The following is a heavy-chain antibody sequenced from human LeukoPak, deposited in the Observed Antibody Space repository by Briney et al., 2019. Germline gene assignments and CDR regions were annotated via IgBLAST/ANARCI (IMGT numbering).Heavy chain of an antibody. CDR3: ARDMVLWGQQLLLIPLGIDY. Sequence: GGSLRLSCAASGFTFSSYWMHWVRQAPGKGLVWVSRINTDGSSTSYADSVKGRFTISRDNAKNTLYLQMNSLRAEDTAVYYCARDMVLWGQQLLLIPLGIDYWGQGTLVTVSS. D-gene: IGHD6-13*01. V-gene: IGHV3-74*01. CDR2: INTDGSST. CDR1: GFTFSSYW. J-gene: IGHJ4*02.